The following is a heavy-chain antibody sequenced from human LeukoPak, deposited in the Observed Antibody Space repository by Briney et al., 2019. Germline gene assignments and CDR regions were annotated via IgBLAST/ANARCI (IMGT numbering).Heavy chain of an antibody. CDR2: IYYSGST. V-gene: IGHV4-39*01. CDR1: GGSISSSYYY. CDR3: ARSERISHETFDN. Sequence: SETLSLTCTVSGGSISSSYYYWGWIRQPPGTGLEWIGNIYYSGSTYYNPSLKSRVTISVDTSKNQFSLKLSSVTAADTAVYYRARSERISHETFDNWGQGTLVTVSS. J-gene: IGHJ4*02. D-gene: IGHD2/OR15-2a*01.